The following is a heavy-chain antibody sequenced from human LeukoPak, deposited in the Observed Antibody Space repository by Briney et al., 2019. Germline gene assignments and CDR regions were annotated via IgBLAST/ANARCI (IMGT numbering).Heavy chain of an antibody. CDR2: IKPDGSQN. V-gene: IGHV3-7*01. CDR3: ARTRLGAAYFDY. D-gene: IGHD6-13*01. Sequence: GGSLRLSCAASGFTFSSHWMSWVRQAPGKGREWVANIKPDGSQNYYVDSVKGRFAIARYNAKHSLYLQMNSLRAEDTAVYYCARTRLGAAYFDYWAQGTLVIVSS. CDR1: GFTFSSHW. J-gene: IGHJ4*02.